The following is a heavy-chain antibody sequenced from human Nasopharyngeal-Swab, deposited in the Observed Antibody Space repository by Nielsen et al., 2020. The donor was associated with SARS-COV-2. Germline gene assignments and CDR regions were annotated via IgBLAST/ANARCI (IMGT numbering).Heavy chain of an antibody. CDR2: MNPNSGNT. CDR3: ASRIRPYYGSGSYSYHYGMDV. D-gene: IGHD3-10*01. Sequence: ASVKVSCKASGYTSTSYDINWVRQATGQGLEWMGWMNPNSGNTGYAQKFQGRVTMTRNTSISTAYMELSSLRSEDTAVYYCASRIRPYYGSGSYSYHYGMDVWGQGTTVTVSS. V-gene: IGHV1-8*01. J-gene: IGHJ6*02. CDR1: GYTSTSYD.